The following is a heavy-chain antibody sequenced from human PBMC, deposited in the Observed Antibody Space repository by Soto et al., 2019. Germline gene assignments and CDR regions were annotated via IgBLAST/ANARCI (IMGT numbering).Heavy chain of an antibody. J-gene: IGHJ6*02. CDR1: GFTFSSYA. V-gene: IGHV3-23*01. D-gene: IGHD3-3*01. Sequence: EVQLLESGGGLVQPGGSLRLSCAASGFTFSSYAMSWVRQAPGKGLEWVSAISGSGDSTYYAESVKGRFTISRDNSKNTRYLQMNSLRAEDTAVYYCAKDYDFGPYYYYGMDVWGQGTTVTVSS. CDR3: AKDYDFGPYYYYGMDV. CDR2: ISGSGDST.